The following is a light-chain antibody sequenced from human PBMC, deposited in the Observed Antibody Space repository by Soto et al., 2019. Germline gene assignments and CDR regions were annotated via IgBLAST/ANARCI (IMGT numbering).Light chain of an antibody. V-gene: IGKV3-20*01. CDR3: QQYGSSPPRT. CDR1: QSVSNDF. CDR2: GAS. Sequence: EIVMTQSPATLSLSPGERATLSCRASQSVSNDFLAWYQQKPGQAPRLLIYGASTRATDVPDRLSGSGSGADFTLSISRLEPEDFAVYYCQQYGSSPPRTFGQGTKVDI. J-gene: IGKJ1*01.